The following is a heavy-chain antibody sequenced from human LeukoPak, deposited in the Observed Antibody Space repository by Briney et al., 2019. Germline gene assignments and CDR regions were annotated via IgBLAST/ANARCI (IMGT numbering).Heavy chain of an antibody. Sequence: GGSLRLSCAASGFTFSSYGMHWVRQAPGKGLEWVAFIRYDGSNKYYADSVKGRFTISRDNSRNTLYLQMNSLRAEDTAVYYCARSGLSRFGFWGQGTLVTVSS. J-gene: IGHJ4*02. CDR3: ARSGLSRFGF. CDR2: IRYDGSNK. CDR1: GFTFSSYG. V-gene: IGHV3-30*02. D-gene: IGHD2/OR15-2a*01.